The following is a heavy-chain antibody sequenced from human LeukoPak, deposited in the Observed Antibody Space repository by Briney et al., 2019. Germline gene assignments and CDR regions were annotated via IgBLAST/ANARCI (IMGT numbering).Heavy chain of an antibody. CDR3: AKDDMGIGDAFDI. CDR1: GFTVSSNY. J-gene: IGHJ3*02. CDR2: IYSGGST. Sequence: GGSLRLSCAASGFTVSSNYMSWVRQAPGKGLEWVSVIYSGGSTYYADSVKGRFTISRDNSKNTLYLQMNSLGAEDTAVYYCAKDDMGIGDAFDIWGQGTMVTVSS. D-gene: IGHD3-9*01. V-gene: IGHV3-66*01.